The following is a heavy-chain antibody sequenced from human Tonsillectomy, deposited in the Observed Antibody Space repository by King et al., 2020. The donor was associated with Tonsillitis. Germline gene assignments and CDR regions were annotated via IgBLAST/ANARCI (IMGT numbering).Heavy chain of an antibody. V-gene: IGHV3-23*04. Sequence: VQLVESGGGLVQPGGSLRLSCAASGFIFSSYAMSWVRQAPGKGLEWVSVVSGSGGSTYYADSVKGRFTISRDNSKNTLYLQMNSLRAEDTAVYFCAKDSGYSYGMTDYWGQGTLVTVSS. J-gene: IGHJ4*02. CDR2: VSGSGGST. D-gene: IGHD5-18*01. CDR1: GFIFSSYA. CDR3: AKDSGYSYGMTDY.